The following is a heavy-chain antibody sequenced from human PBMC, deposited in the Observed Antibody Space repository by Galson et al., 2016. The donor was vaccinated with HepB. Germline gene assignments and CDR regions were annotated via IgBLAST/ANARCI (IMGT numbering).Heavy chain of an antibody. J-gene: IGHJ4*02. CDR3: GDVGRDATG. V-gene: IGHV3-72*01. D-gene: IGHD3-10*01. CDR1: RFPFSDRW. Sequence: SLRLSCAASRFPFSDRWMDWVRQAPGKGLEWVGRIRSRAANYITDYAASVKDRFTISRDDSKNSLFLQMKSLKIEDTAGYYFGDVGRDATGWGQGTLVRVSS. CDR2: IRSRAANYIT.